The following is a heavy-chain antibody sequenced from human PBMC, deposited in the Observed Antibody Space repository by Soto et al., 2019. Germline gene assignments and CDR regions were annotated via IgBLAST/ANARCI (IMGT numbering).Heavy chain of an antibody. J-gene: IGHJ6*02. CDR2: IYYTGTT. D-gene: IGHD7-27*01. V-gene: IGHV4-59*01. Sequence: QVQLQESGPGLVKPSETLSLTCTVSGGSISSYYWNWIRQSPGKGLEWIGFIYYTGTTNYNPSLRSPLTISTDTTKNQFSLQLGSVAAADTAVYYCASRTGRGYYGMDVWGQGTTVTVSS. CDR3: ASRTGRGYYGMDV. CDR1: GGSISSYY.